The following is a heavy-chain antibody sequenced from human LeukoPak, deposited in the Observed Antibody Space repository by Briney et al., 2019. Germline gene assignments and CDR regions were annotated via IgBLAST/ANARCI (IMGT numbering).Heavy chain of an antibody. Sequence: GGSLRLSCVASGFTFNSSWMSWGRQAPGKGLEWVANIKQDGSDKYYVDSVKGRFTISRDNAKNSVYLQMNSLRVEDTAVYYCARKGDYWGQGILVTVSS. CDR3: ARKGDY. CDR1: GFTFNSSW. J-gene: IGHJ4*02. V-gene: IGHV3-7*01. CDR2: IKQDGSDK.